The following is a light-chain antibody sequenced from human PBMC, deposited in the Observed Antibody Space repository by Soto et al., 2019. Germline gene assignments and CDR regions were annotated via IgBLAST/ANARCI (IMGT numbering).Light chain of an antibody. Sequence: QSALTQAASVSGSPGQSITISCTGASSDFGDHKSVSWYQHHPGKAPKLIIYEVNNRPSGVSSRFSGSRSGNTASLTISGLQAEDEAHYYCSSSTDTSILFGGGTKLTVL. CDR2: EVN. CDR3: SSSTDTSIL. V-gene: IGLV2-14*01. J-gene: IGLJ2*01. CDR1: SSDFGDHKS.